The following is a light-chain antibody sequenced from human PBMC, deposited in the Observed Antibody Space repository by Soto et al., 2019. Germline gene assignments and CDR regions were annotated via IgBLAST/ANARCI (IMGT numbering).Light chain of an antibody. CDR1: QDVTTN. V-gene: IGKV3-15*01. Sequence: EISMTQFPAILSASAGGGATLSCGGAQDVTTNFAWYQLRRGQPPRPLIYYISTRATGTPARFSGSGSGTEFTLTISSLQSEDFAVYYCQQYQNLWTFGQGTKVDI. CDR3: QQYQNLWT. CDR2: YIS. J-gene: IGKJ1*01.